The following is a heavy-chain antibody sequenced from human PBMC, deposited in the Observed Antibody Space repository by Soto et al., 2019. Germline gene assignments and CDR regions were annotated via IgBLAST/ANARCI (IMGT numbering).Heavy chain of an antibody. CDR3: ATIVVVASTMRDDAFDI. Sequence: QVQLQQWGTGQLKSSETLSLTCAVNGGSFSGYYWSWIRPPPGKGLEWIGEIHHSGSTNYNSSLKSRVTISLDTSKNQFSLKLNSVTAADTAVYYCATIVVVASTMRDDAFDIWGQGTMVTVSS. CDR1: GGSFSGYY. CDR2: IHHSGST. D-gene: IGHD2-2*01. J-gene: IGHJ3*02. V-gene: IGHV4-34*01.